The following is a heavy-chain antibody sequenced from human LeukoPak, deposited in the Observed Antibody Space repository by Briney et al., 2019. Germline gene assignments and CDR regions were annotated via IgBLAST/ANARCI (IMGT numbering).Heavy chain of an antibody. CDR3: ARVRYFDS. CDR2: ISSGGDIT. D-gene: IGHD3-9*01. CDR1: GLSFTPFV. V-gene: IGHV3-23*01. Sequence: GGSLRLSCVASGLSFTPFVMSWVRQAPGKGPEWVSSISSGGDITFYADSVKGRFTISRDNSKNTLYLQMSSLRVEDTAVYYCARVRYFDSWGQETLVTVSS. J-gene: IGHJ4*02.